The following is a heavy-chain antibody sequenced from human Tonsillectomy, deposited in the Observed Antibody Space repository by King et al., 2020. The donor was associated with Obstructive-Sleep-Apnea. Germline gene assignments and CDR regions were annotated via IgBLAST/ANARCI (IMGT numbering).Heavy chain of an antibody. J-gene: IGHJ1*01. V-gene: IGHV1-18*04. Sequence: QLVQSGVEVKKPGASVKVSCKASGYTFTSYGISWVRQAPGQGLEGMGWISAENGYTNNAQKLQGTVPMTTDTSTSTAYMELRSLRSDDTAVYYCARDEGALPLQHWGQGTLVTVSS. CDR2: ISAENGYT. CDR1: GYTFTSYG. D-gene: IGHD1-26*01. CDR3: ARDEGALPLQH.